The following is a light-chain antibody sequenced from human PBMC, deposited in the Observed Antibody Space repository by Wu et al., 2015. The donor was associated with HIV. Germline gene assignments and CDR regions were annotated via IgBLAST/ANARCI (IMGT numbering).Light chain of an antibody. V-gene: IGKV1-5*03. Sequence: DIQMAQSPSTLSASVGDRVTITCRASQTISNWLAWYQQKPGKAPKLLIYKASNLESGVPSRFSGSGSGTEFTLTISSLQPDDSATYYCQHYNSYPWTFGQGTKVEIK. J-gene: IGKJ1*01. CDR1: QTISNW. CDR2: KAS. CDR3: QHYNSYPWT.